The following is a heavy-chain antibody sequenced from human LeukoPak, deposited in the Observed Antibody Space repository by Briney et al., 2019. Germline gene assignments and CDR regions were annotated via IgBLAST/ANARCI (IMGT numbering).Heavy chain of an antibody. J-gene: IGHJ4*02. Sequence: PSETLSLTRTVAGGSISSYYCSWIRQPPGKGLEWIGDIYYSGSTNYNPSLKSRVTISVDTSKNQFSLKLSSVTAADTAVYYCARDNYGDSFDYWGQGTRVTVS. CDR1: GGSISSYY. D-gene: IGHD4-17*01. CDR2: IYYSGST. CDR3: ARDNYGDSFDY. V-gene: IGHV4-59*01.